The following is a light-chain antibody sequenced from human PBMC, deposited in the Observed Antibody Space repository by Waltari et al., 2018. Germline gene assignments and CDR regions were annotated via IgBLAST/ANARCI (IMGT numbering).Light chain of an antibody. CDR3: STWDYSLSGVV. Sequence: QSALTQAASVSGPVGQKVTLSCTGNINNVGSYAVGWYQRISHGAPESVMYGNSLPSGIPDRFSGSKSGTTASLTISALQPEDEADYYCSTWDYSLSGVVFGGGTKLTVL. CDR1: INNVGSYA. J-gene: IGLJ2*01. CDR2: GNS. V-gene: IGLV1-44*01.